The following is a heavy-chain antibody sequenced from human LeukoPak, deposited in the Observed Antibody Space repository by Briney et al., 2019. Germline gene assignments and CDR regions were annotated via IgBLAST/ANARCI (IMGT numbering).Heavy chain of an antibody. CDR1: GFTFSSYW. D-gene: IGHD3-22*01. Sequence: GGSLRLSCAASGFTFSSYWMSWVRQAPGKGLEWVANIKQDGSEKYYVDSVKGRFTISRDNAKNSLYLQMNSLRAEDTAVYYCARDEYYYDSSGCRIDYWGQGTLVTVSS. CDR3: ARDEYYYDSSGCRIDY. V-gene: IGHV3-7*01. J-gene: IGHJ4*02. CDR2: IKQDGSEK.